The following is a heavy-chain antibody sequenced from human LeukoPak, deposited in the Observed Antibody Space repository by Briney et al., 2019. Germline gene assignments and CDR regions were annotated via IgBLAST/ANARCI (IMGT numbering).Heavy chain of an antibody. CDR3: ARTGIAAAATDDAFDI. CDR1: GGSMRSGSYY. V-gene: IGHV4-61*02. J-gene: IGHJ3*02. D-gene: IGHD6-13*01. CDR2: IYTSGST. Sequence: SETLSLTCTVSGGSMRSGSYYWSWIRQPAGKGLEWIGRIYTSGSTNYNPSLKSRVTISVDTSKNQFSLKLSSVTAADTAVYYCARTGIAAAATDDAFDIWGQGTMVTVSS.